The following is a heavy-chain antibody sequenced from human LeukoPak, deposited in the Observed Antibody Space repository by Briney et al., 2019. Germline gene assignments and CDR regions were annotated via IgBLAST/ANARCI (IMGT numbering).Heavy chain of an antibody. J-gene: IGHJ4*02. CDR3: AKGGSSTSWNDYFDY. CDR1: GFTFDDYA. Sequence: GGSLRLSCAASGFTFDDYAMHWVRQAPGKGLERVSLISWDGGSTYYADSVKGRFTISRDNSKNSLYLQMNSLRAEDTALYYCAKGGSSTSWNDYFDYWGQGTLVTVSS. CDR2: ISWDGGST. D-gene: IGHD2-2*01. V-gene: IGHV3-43D*04.